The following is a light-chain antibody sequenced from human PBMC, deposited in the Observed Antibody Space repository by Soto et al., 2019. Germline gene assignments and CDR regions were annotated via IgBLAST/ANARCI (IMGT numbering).Light chain of an antibody. CDR2: GAS. CDR1: QSVSNN. CDR3: QQYNNWPPET. V-gene: IGKV3-15*01. Sequence: EIVMTQSPATLSVSPGERATLSCRASQSVSNNLAWYQQKPGQAPRVLIYGASTRATGIPARFSGSGSGTEFTLTISSLQSEDFAVYYGQQYNNWPPETFGPGTKVDSK. J-gene: IGKJ3*01.